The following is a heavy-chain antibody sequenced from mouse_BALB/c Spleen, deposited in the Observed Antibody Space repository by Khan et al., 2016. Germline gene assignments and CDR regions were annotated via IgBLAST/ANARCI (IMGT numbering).Heavy chain of an antibody. Sequence: VQLQQSGAELVKPGASVKLSCTASGFNIKDTYMHWVKQRPEQGLEWIGRIDPANGNTKYDPKFQGKATITADTSSNTAYLQLSSLTSEDTAVYYCARSGAQYYYAMDYWGQGTSVTVSS. CDR2: IDPANGNT. D-gene: IGHD1-3*01. CDR1: GFNIKDTY. J-gene: IGHJ4*01. V-gene: IGHV14-3*02. CDR3: ARSGAQYYYAMDY.